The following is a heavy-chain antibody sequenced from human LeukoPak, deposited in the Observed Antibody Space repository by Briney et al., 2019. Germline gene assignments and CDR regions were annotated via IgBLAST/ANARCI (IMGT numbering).Heavy chain of an antibody. J-gene: IGHJ6*03. CDR3: ARSRRGYYMDV. CDR1: GYPFSNYD. Sequence: ASVKVSCKASGYPFSNYDVNWVRQAPGQGLEWMAWMNPGSGDTGYAQKFQGRLTMSSNISMNTASMELSSLTSEDTAVYFCARSRRGYYMDVWGTGTPVTVSS. V-gene: IGHV1-8*01. CDR2: MNPGSGDT.